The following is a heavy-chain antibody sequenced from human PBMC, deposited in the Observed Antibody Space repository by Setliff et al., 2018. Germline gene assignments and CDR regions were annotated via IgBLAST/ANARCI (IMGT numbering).Heavy chain of an antibody. D-gene: IGHD3-22*01. J-gene: IGHJ4*02. CDR2: ISSDGRNE. Sequence: PGGSLRLSCAASGFTFSDYYMSWIRQAAGKGLEWVAVISSDGRNENYADSVQGRFTISRDNSKNTLYLQMSSLRLEDTAVYYCARDANIVVVHNPYYFDFWGQGTLVTVSS. V-gene: IGHV3-30*03. CDR3: ARDANIVVVHNPYYFDF. CDR1: GFTFSDYY.